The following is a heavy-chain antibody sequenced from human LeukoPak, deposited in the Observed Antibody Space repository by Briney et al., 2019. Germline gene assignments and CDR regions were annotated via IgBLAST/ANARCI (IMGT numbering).Heavy chain of an antibody. V-gene: IGHV4-31*03. Sequence: SETLSLTCTVSGASISSSSYYWGWIRQPPGKGLEWIGYIYYSGSTYYNPSLKSRVTISVDTSKNQFSLKLSSVTAADTAVYYCARVGSSSSSVSGGDYWGQGTLVTVYS. J-gene: IGHJ4*02. D-gene: IGHD6-13*01. CDR3: ARVGSSSSSVSGGDY. CDR2: IYYSGST. CDR1: GASISSSSYY.